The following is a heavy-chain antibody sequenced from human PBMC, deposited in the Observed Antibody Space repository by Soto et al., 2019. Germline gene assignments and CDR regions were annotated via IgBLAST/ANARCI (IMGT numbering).Heavy chain of an antibody. V-gene: IGHV3-49*03. J-gene: IGHJ5*02. Sequence: PGGSLRLSCTASGFTFGDYAMSWFRQAPGKGLEWVGFIRSKAYGGTTHYAASVKGRFTISGDDSKSIAYLQMNSLKTEDTAVYYCSTNYYDSSGYDNWFDPWGQGTLVTVS. CDR2: IRSKAYGGTT. CDR3: STNYYDSSGYDNWFDP. D-gene: IGHD3-22*01. CDR1: GFTFGDYA.